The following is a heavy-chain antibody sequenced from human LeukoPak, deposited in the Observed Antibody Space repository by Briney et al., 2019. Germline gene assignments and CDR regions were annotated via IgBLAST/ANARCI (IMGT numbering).Heavy chain of an antibody. CDR3: ARLQWFGGYYFDY. D-gene: IGHD3-10*01. J-gene: IGHJ4*02. CDR2: ITTSDTTI. Sequence: GGSLRLSCAASGFTFSDYYMSWIRQAPGMGLEWVSYITTSDTTIYYADSVKGRFTISRDNAKNSLYLQMNSLRAEDTAVYYCARLQWFGGYYFDYWGQGTLVTVSS. CDR1: GFTFSDYY. V-gene: IGHV3-11*04.